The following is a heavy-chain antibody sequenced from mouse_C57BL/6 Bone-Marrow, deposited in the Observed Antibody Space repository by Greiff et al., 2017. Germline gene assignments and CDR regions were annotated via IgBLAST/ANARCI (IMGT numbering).Heavy chain of an antibody. D-gene: IGHD2-3*01. CDR2: ISYDGSN. CDR3: AREGGYYGY. Sequence: VQLQQSGPGLVKPSQSLSLTCSVTGYSITSGYYWNWIRQFPGNKLEWMGYISYDGSNNYNPSLKNRISITRDTSKNQFFLKLNSVTTEDTATYYCAREGGYYGYWGQGTTLTVSS. V-gene: IGHV3-6*01. CDR1: GYSITSGYY. J-gene: IGHJ2*01.